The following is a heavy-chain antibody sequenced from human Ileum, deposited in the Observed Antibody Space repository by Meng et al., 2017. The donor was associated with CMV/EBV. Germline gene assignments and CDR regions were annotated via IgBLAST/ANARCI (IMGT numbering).Heavy chain of an antibody. CDR3: VHRYSSSSGQVS. J-gene: IGHJ5*02. CDR1: GFSLPTNVES. CDR2: IHGGGGK. D-gene: IGHD6-6*01. V-gene: IGHV2-5*02. Sequence: QITFETSGPPLVKPTRPLTLTCPFSGFSLPTNVESVGWIRQPPGKALEWLALIHGGGGKQYSPSLQSRLTATRDTSKNQVVLTMTNMDPVDTATYYCVHRYSSSSGQVSWGQGTLVTVSS.